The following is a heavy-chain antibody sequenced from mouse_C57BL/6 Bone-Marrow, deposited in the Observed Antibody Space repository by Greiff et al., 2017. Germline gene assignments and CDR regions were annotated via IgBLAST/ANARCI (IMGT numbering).Heavy chain of an antibody. V-gene: IGHV1-64*01. Sequence: QVQLKQPGAELVKPGASVKLSCKASGYTFTSYWMHWVKQRPGQGLEWIGMIHPNSGSTNYNEKFKSKATLTVDKSSSTAYMQLSSLTSEDSAVYYCARADVYYSKGAWFAYWGQGTLVTVSA. CDR3: ARADVYYSKGAWFAY. D-gene: IGHD2-5*01. J-gene: IGHJ3*01. CDR1: GYTFTSYW. CDR2: IHPNSGST.